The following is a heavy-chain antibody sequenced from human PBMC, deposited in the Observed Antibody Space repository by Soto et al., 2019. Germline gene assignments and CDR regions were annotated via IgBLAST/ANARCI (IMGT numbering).Heavy chain of an antibody. Sequence: VQLLDSGGGLVQPGGSLRLSCAASGFTFSSSAMSWVRQAPGQGLEWVSAVSGSGGTTYYADSVRGRFTISRDNSKNTLHLQRNSLRAEDTAIYFCARCTVDTIVTSGWCHYLDPWGQGTLVTVSS. CDR1: GFTFSSSA. J-gene: IGHJ5*02. CDR3: ARCTVDTIVTSGWCHYLDP. V-gene: IGHV3-23*01. D-gene: IGHD6-19*01. CDR2: VSGSGGTT.